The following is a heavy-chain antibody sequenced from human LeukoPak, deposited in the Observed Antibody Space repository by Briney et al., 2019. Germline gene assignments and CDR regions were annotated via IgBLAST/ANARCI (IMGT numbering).Heavy chain of an antibody. D-gene: IGHD5-24*01. CDR3: ARGRHGRWDY. Sequence: KSSETLSLTCAVYGGSFSGYYWSWIRQPPGKGLEWIGEINHSGSTNYNPSLKSRVTISVDTSKNQFSLKLSSVTAADTAVYYCARGRHGRWDYWGQGTLVTVSS. CDR2: INHSGST. J-gene: IGHJ4*02. V-gene: IGHV4-34*01. CDR1: GGSFSGYY.